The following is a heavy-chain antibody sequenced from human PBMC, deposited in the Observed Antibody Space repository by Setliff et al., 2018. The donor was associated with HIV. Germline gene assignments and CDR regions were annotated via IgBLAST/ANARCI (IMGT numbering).Heavy chain of an antibody. J-gene: IGHJ3*02. V-gene: IGHV4-31*03. CDR3: ARVRVPAARGAFDI. D-gene: IGHD2-2*01. CDR1: GGSISSGGYY. CDR2: IYYSGST. Sequence: SETLSLTCTVSGGSISSGGYYWSWIRQHPGKGLEWIGYIYYSGSTYYNPSLKSRVTISVDTSKNQFSLKLSSVTAADTAVYYCARVRVPAARGAFDIWGQGTMVTVSS.